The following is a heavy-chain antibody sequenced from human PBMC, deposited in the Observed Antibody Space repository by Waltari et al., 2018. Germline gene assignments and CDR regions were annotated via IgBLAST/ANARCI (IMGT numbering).Heavy chain of an antibody. Sequence: QVQLVQSGAEVKKPGASVKVSCKASGYTFTGYYMHWVRQAPGQGPEWMGRINPNSGGTNYAQKFQGRVTMTRDTSISTAYMELSRLRSDDTAVYYCATGIAVAGTGVFFDYWGQGTLVTVSS. V-gene: IGHV1-2*06. D-gene: IGHD6-19*01. CDR3: ATGIAVAGTGVFFDY. CDR1: GYTFTGYY. CDR2: INPNSGGT. J-gene: IGHJ4*02.